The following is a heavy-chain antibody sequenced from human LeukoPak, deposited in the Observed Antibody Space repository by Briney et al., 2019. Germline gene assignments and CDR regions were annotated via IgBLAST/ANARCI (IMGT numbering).Heavy chain of an antibody. D-gene: IGHD6-19*01. J-gene: IGHJ4*02. CDR2: IYYSGST. V-gene: IGHV4-59*08. CDR3: ARHGSGWYYFDY. CDR1: GGSISSYY. Sequence: SETLSLTCTVSGGSISSYYWSWIRQPPGKGLEWIGYIYYSGSTNYNPSLKSRVTISADTSKNQFSLKLSSVTAADTAVYYCARHGSGWYYFDYWGQGTLVTVSS.